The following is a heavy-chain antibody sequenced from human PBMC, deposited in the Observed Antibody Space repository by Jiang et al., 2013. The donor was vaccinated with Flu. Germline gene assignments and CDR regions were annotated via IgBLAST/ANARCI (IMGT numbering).Heavy chain of an antibody. D-gene: IGHD5-18*01. J-gene: IGHJ5*02. V-gene: IGHV1-18*01. Sequence: ISAYNGNTNTKYAQNLQGRVTMTTDTSTSTAYMELRSLRSDDTAVYYCARDLSFTYDFSGYSYGYPFDPWGQGTLVTVSS. CDR3: ARDLSFTYDFSGYSYGYPFDP. CDR2: ISAYNGNT.